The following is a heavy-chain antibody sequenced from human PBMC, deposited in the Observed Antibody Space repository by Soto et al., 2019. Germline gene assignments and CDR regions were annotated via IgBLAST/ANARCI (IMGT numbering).Heavy chain of an antibody. Sequence: GASVKVSCKASGYTFTSYAMHWVRQAPGQRLEWMGWINASNGNTKYSQKFQGRVTITRDTSASTAYVELSSLRSEDTAVYYCARAVAVPADFDYWGQGTLVTVSS. CDR1: GYTFTSYA. CDR2: INASNGNT. D-gene: IGHD6-19*01. J-gene: IGHJ4*02. V-gene: IGHV1-3*01. CDR3: ARAVAVPADFDY.